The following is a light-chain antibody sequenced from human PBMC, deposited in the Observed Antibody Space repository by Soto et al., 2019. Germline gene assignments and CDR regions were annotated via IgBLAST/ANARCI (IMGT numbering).Light chain of an antibody. V-gene: IGKV3-15*01. CDR1: QSVSSN. CDR2: GAS. Sequence: IGMTRVPTTVVAVPGERATLSCRASQSVSSNLAWCKQKPVRAPRLLMYGASTRATGILARFDGSGFGTECTLRIRSRPAVDDFVLYCSPDHSGSLITFGQGTRLEIK. J-gene: IGKJ5*01. CDR3: SPDHSGSLIT.